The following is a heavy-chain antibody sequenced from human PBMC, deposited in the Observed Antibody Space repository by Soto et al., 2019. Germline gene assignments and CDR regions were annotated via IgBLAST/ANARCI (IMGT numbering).Heavy chain of an antibody. Sequence: GGSLRLSCAASGIIFTGYGMHWVRQAPGQGLEWVAVIRVDGSNIYYADSVKGRFTISRDNSKNTLYLQMNSLRAEDTAVYYCAKDKGYGDYFDYWGQGTLVTVSS. V-gene: IGHV3-30*02. J-gene: IGHJ4*02. CDR3: AKDKGYGDYFDY. D-gene: IGHD4-17*01. CDR1: GIIFTGYG. CDR2: IRVDGSNI.